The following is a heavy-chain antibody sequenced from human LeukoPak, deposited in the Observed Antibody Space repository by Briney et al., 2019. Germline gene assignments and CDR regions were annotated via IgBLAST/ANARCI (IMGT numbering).Heavy chain of an antibody. Sequence: PGGSLRLSCAASGFTFSSYEMNWVRQAPGKGLEWVSYISSSGSTIYYADSVKGRFTISRDNAKNSLYLQMNSLRAEDTAAYYCARGGSSTSCFDYWGQGTLVTVSS. CDR3: ARGGSSTSCFDY. CDR1: GFTFSSYE. CDR2: ISSSGSTI. V-gene: IGHV3-48*03. J-gene: IGHJ4*02. D-gene: IGHD2-2*01.